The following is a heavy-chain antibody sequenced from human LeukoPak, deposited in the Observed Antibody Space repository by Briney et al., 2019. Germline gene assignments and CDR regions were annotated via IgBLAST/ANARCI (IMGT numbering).Heavy chain of an antibody. CDR2: INAGNGNT. V-gene: IGHV1-3*01. CDR1: GYTFTSYA. CDR3: ARSNIVVVSNFRFDP. J-gene: IGHJ5*02. Sequence: ASVKVSCKASGYTFTSYAMHWVRQAPGQRLEWMGWINAGNGNTKYSQKFQGRVTITRDTSASTAYMELSSLRSEDTAVYYCARSNIVVVSNFRFDPWGQGTLVTVSS. D-gene: IGHD2-2*01.